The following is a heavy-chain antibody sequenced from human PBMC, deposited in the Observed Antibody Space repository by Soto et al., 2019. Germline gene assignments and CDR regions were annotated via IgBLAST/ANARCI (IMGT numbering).Heavy chain of an antibody. V-gene: IGHV2-5*02. J-gene: IGHJ4*02. CDR3: AHAGDYDLLTFDH. Sequence: QITLKESGPTLVRPAQTLTLTCGFSGFSLSSYGMCVAWIRQPPGKALEWLALIYWDADKRYSPSLKDRPAISKDASSNQVVLTITNMDPGDTATYFCAHAGDYDLLTFDHWGPGTLVTVSS. CDR2: IYWDADK. CDR1: GFSLSSYGMC. D-gene: IGHD4-17*01.